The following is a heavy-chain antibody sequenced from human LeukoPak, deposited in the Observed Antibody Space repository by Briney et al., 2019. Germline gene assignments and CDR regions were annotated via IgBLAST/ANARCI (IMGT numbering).Heavy chain of an antibody. J-gene: IGHJ4*02. Sequence: GESLKISCKGSGYSFTSYWIDWVRQMPGKGLEWMGIIYPGDSDTRYGPSFQGQVTISADKSISTAYLQWSSLKASDTAKYYCARPASGYSGYDSFDYWGQGTLVTVSS. V-gene: IGHV5-51*01. D-gene: IGHD5-12*01. CDR3: ARPASGYSGYDSFDY. CDR1: GYSFTSYW. CDR2: IYPGDSDT.